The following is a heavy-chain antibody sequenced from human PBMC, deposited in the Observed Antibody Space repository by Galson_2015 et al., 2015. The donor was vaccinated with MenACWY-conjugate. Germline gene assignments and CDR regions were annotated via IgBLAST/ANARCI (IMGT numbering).Heavy chain of an antibody. J-gene: IGHJ4*02. V-gene: IGHV4-61*08. Sequence: QVQLQESGPGLVKPSETLSLTCTVSGGSASSSGYYWTWIRQPPGKGLEWIGLIYDSGTTKSNPALKGRVTISLDTSKNQVSLKLSSVTAADTAVYYCARESSYWGPGTLATASS. CDR1: GGSASSSGYY. CDR2: IYDSGTT. CDR3: ARESSY.